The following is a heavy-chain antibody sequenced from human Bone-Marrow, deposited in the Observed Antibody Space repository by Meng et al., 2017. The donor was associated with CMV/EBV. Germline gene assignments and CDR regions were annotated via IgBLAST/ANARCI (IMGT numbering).Heavy chain of an antibody. D-gene: IGHD2-2*02. CDR3: ARGVCSSSSCYTEYFDY. CDR2: NIPVFGTA. J-gene: IGHJ4*02. CDR1: GGTFRTYS. V-gene: IGHV1-69*05. Sequence: SVKVSCKASGGTFRTYSISWVGQAPGQGLEWMGGNIPVFGTANHAQKYQGRVTITTDESPITTDESTSTAYMELSRLSSENTAVYYCARGVCSSSSCYTEYFDYWGQGTLVTVSS.